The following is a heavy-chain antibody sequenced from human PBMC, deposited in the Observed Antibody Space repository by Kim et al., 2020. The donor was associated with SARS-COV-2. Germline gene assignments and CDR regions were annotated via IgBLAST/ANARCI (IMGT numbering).Heavy chain of an antibody. Sequence: GGSLRLSCAASGFTFDDYGMSWVRQAPGKGLEWVSGINWNGGSTGYADSVKGRFTISRDNAKNSLYLQMNSLRAEDTALYHCARDPLWWLRPKTIGGYYYYGMDVWGQGTTVTVSS. CDR3: ARDPLWWLRPKTIGGYYYYGMDV. D-gene: IGHD5-12*01. CDR2: INWNGGST. V-gene: IGHV3-20*01. CDR1: GFTFDDYG. J-gene: IGHJ6*02.